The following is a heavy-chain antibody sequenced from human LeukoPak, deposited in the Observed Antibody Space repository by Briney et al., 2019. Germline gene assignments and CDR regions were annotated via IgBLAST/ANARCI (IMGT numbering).Heavy chain of an antibody. D-gene: IGHD6-13*01. CDR3: ARRRRQQPMFDP. J-gene: IGHJ5*02. V-gene: IGHV4-59*08. Sequence: SETLSLTCTVSGGSISSYYWSWIRQPPGQGLEWIGYIYSSGSTNYNPSLKSRVTRSVDTSKKQCSLKLSSVTAADTAVYYCARRRRQQPMFDPGGQGTLVTVSS. CDR2: IYSSGST. CDR1: GGSISSYY.